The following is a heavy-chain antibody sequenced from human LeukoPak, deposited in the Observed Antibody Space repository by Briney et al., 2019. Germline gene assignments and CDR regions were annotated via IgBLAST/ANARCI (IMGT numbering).Heavy chain of an antibody. V-gene: IGHV3-48*03. D-gene: IGHD6-13*01. J-gene: IGHJ4*02. Sequence: GGSLRLSCAASGFTFSSYEMNWVRQAPGKGLEWVSYISSSGSTIYYADSVKGRFTISRDNAKNSLYLQMNSLRAEDTAVYYCARENGAAATADYWGQGTLVTVSS. CDR2: ISSSGSTI. CDR1: GFTFSSYE. CDR3: ARENGAAATADY.